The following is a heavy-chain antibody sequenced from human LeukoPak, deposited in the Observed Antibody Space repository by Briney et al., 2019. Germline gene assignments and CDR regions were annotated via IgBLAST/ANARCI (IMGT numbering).Heavy chain of an antibody. Sequence: GSLRLSCAASGFTFSSYAMSWIRQPAGKGLEWIGRIYTSGSNNYNPSLKSRVTISVDTSKNQFSLKLSSVTAADTAVYYCARAEMSGIWFDPWGQGTLVTVSS. V-gene: IGHV4-4*07. J-gene: IGHJ5*02. CDR3: ARAEMSGIWFDP. D-gene: IGHD3-3*01. CDR2: IYTSGSN. CDR1: GFTFSSYA.